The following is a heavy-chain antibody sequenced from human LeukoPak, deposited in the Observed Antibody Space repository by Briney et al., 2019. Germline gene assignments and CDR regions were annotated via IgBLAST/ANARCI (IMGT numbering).Heavy chain of an antibody. J-gene: IGHJ4*02. D-gene: IGHD3-16*01. CDR3: ARDRVLHYFDY. V-gene: IGHV3-33*01. Sequence: GGSLRLSCAASGFTFSSHGMHWVRQAPGKGLEWVGVIWYDGSDKYYADSVKGRFTIYRDNSKNTLYLQMTSLRADDTAVYYCARDRVLHYFDYWGQGALVTVSS. CDR1: GFTFSSHG. CDR2: IWYDGSDK.